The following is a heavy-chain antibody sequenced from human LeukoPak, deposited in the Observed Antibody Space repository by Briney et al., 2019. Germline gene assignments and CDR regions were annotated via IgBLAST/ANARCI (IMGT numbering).Heavy chain of an antibody. V-gene: IGHV3-21*01. CDR2: ISSGGSYM. J-gene: IGHJ4*02. CDR3: ARAVAGTSPSNFDY. CDR1: GFTFSTYS. D-gene: IGHD6-19*01. Sequence: GGSLRLSCAASGFTFSTYSMNWVRQAPGKGLEWVSSISSGGSYMYYADSVKGRFAISRDNAKNSLYLQMNSLRAEDTAVYYCARAVAGTSPSNFDYWGQGTLVTVSS.